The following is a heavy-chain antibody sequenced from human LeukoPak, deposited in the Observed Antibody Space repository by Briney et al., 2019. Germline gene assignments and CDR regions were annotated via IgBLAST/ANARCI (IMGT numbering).Heavy chain of an antibody. CDR2: INHSGST. V-gene: IGHV4-34*01. Sequence: SETLSLTCAVYGGYFSGYYCSWIRQPPGKGLEWIGEINHSGSTNYNPSLKSRLTISIDTSKNQFSLTLTSVTAADTAIYYCARHVYGKGMYVWGKGTTVTVSS. CDR1: GGYFSGYY. CDR3: ARHVYGKGMYV. D-gene: IGHD4-17*01. J-gene: IGHJ6*04.